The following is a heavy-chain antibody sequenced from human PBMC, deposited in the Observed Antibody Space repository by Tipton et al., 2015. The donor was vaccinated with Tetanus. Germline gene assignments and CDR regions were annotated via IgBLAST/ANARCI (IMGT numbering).Heavy chain of an antibody. V-gene: IGHV3-11*01. Sequence: GSLRLSCAASGFSFSDFYMSWIRHTPGKGLEWIAYISGTTRTIYYGDSVKGRFTVSRDNSKKSLYLQMNNLRGDDTAVYYCAREGGLYGQYFNSWGQGTLVTVSS. CDR1: GFSFSDFY. CDR3: AREGGLYGQYFNS. D-gene: IGHD3-9*01. J-gene: IGHJ5*02. CDR2: ISGTTRTI.